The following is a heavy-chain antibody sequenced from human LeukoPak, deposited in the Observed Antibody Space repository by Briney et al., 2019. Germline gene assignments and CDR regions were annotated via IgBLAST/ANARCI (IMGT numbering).Heavy chain of an antibody. CDR1: GGSISNYY. D-gene: IGHD1-26*01. CDR3: ARHGGSYFYY. CDR2: IYYSGTT. V-gene: IGHV4-59*08. J-gene: IGHJ4*02. Sequence: SETLSLTCTVSGGSISNYYWSWIRQAPGKGLEWIGYIYYSGTTKYNPSLMSRVTISVDTSKNQFSLRLSSVAAGDTAVYYCARHGGSYFYYGGQGTLVTVSS.